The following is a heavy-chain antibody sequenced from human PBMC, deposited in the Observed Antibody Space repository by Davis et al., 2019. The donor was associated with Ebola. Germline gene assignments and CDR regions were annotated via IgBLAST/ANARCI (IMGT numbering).Heavy chain of an antibody. CDR3: ARDLTALRFLGWSTRGLDY. V-gene: IGHV3-21*01. J-gene: IGHJ4*02. CDR1: GFTFSSYS. Sequence: PGGSLRLSCAASGFTFSSYSMNWVRQAPGKGLEWVSSISSSSSYIYYADSVKGRFTISRDNAKNSLYLQMNSLRAEDTAVYYCARDLTALRFLGWSTRGLDYWGQGTLVTVSS. D-gene: IGHD3-3*01. CDR2: ISSSSSYI.